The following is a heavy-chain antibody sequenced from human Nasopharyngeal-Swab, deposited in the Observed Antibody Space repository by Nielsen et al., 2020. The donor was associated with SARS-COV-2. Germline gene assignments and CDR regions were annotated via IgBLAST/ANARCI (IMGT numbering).Heavy chain of an antibody. CDR1: GYSISSGYY. CDR3: ARATAVRGVTGAFDI. CDR2: IYHSGST. V-gene: IGHV4-38-2*02. J-gene: IGHJ3*02. Sequence: SETLSLTCTVSGYSISSGYYWGWIRQPPGKGLEWIGSIYHSGSTYYNPSLKSRVTISVDTSKNQFSLKLSSVTAADTAVYYCARATAVRGVTGAFDIWGQGTMVTVSS. D-gene: IGHD3-10*02.